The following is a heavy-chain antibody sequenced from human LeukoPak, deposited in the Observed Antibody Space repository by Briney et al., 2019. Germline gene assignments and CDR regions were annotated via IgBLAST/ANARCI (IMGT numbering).Heavy chain of an antibody. V-gene: IGHV3-23*01. Sequence: GGSLRLSFAASGFTFSSYAMSWVRQAPGKGLEWVSAISGSGGSTNYADSVKGRFTISRDNSKNTLYLQMNSLRAEDTAVYYCAKAYRHGSGDWFDPWGQGTLVTVSS. CDR2: ISGSGGST. J-gene: IGHJ5*02. CDR1: GFTFSSYA. CDR3: AKAYRHGSGDWFDP. D-gene: IGHD2-15*01.